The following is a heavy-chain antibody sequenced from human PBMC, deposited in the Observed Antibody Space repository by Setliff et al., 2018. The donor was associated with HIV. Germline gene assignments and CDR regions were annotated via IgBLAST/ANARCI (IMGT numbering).Heavy chain of an antibody. CDR3: ARDVSWRVRTYIDY. CDR2: ISSSSRSK. J-gene: IGHJ4*02. CDR1: GFTFSTYS. D-gene: IGHD3-3*01. Sequence: GGSLRLSCEASGFTFSTYSMNWVRQAPGKGLEWVSSISSSSRSKYYADSVKGRFTISRDNAKNSLYRQMNSLTAEDTAVYYCARDVSWRVRTYIDYWGQGALVTVSS. V-gene: IGHV3-21*01.